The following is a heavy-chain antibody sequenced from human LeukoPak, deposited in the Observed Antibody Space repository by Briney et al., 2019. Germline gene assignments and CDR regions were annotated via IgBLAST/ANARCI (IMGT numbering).Heavy chain of an antibody. Sequence: SVKVSCKASGGTFSSYAISWVRQAPGQGLEWMGRVIPILGIANYAQKFQGRVTITADKSTSTAYMELSSLRSEDTAVYYCARAATVTSFHRWFDPWGQGTLVTVSS. V-gene: IGHV1-69*04. CDR1: GGTFSSYA. D-gene: IGHD4-17*01. CDR2: VIPILGIA. CDR3: ARAATVTSFHRWFDP. J-gene: IGHJ5*02.